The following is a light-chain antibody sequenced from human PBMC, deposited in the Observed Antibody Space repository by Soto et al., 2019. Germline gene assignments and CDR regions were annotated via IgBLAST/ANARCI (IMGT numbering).Light chain of an antibody. CDR1: QSLSTN. CDR3: QQYRDWPPLT. Sequence: EIVMTQSPATLSVSPGDRVTLSCRASQSLSTNLAWYQQKPGQAPRLLIYGASTRATGVPVRFSGSGSGTDFTLTISSLQSEDFAVYYCQQYRDWPPLTFGGGTKVEIK. V-gene: IGKV3-15*01. J-gene: IGKJ4*01. CDR2: GAS.